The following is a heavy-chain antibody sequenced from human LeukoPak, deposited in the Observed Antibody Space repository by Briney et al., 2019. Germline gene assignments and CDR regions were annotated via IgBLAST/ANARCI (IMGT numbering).Heavy chain of an antibody. Sequence: GGSLRLSCAASGFTFSSYGMHWVRQAPGKGLEWVALISFDAKDKYYADSVKGRFTISRDNSMNTLYLQMNGLRGDDTAIYYCARDTPIDHWGQGTPVTVSS. V-gene: IGHV3-30*19. J-gene: IGHJ4*02. CDR2: ISFDAKDK. CDR3: ARDTPIDH. CDR1: GFTFSSYG.